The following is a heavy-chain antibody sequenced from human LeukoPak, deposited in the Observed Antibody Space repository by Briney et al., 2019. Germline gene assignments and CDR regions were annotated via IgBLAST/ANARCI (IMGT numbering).Heavy chain of an antibody. J-gene: IGHJ1*01. V-gene: IGHV4-34*01. CDR1: GGSFSGYY. CDR2: INHSGST. D-gene: IGHD5-18*01. Sequence: PSETLSLICAVYGGSFSGYYWSWIRQPPGKGLEWIGEINHSGSTNYNPSLKSRVTISVDTSKNQFSLKLSSVTAADTAVYYCARAGYSSSEYFQHWGQGTLVTVSS. CDR3: ARAGYSSSEYFQH.